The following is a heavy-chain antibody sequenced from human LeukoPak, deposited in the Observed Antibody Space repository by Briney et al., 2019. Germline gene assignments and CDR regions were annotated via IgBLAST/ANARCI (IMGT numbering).Heavy chain of an antibody. Sequence: VKVSFTSSGYTFTIYDINWVRQAPGQGLEWMGWMNPNSGNTGYAQKFQGRVTMTSNTSISTAYMELSSLRSEDTAVYYCARGGRTAVAVLWGQGTLVTVSS. V-gene: IGHV1-8*01. CDR3: ARGGRTAVAVL. J-gene: IGHJ4*02. D-gene: IGHD6-19*01. CDR1: GYTFTIYD. CDR2: MNPNSGNT.